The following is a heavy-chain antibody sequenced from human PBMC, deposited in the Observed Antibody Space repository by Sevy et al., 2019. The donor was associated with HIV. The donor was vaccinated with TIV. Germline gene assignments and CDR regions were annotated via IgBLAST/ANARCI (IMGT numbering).Heavy chain of an antibody. CDR3: ARDPTDKGMDV. CDR2: VSYDGNTK. V-gene: IGHV3-30*04. Sequence: GGSLRLSCAASGFTFSGYAMHWVRQAPGKGLEWVGLVSYDGNTKYYADSVKGRFTISRDNSKNTLYLQMNSLRAEDTAVYYCARDPTDKGMDVWGQGTTVTVSS. J-gene: IGHJ6*02. D-gene: IGHD4-4*01. CDR1: GFTFSGYA.